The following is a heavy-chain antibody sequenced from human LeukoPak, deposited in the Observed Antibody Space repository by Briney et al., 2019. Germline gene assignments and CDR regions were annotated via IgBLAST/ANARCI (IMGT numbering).Heavy chain of an antibody. CDR2: ISGSVGST. Sequence: GASLRLSCAASGFTFSSYAMSWVRQAPGKGLEWVSAISGSVGSTYYADSVKGRFTISRDNSKNTLYLQMNSMRAEDTAVYYCAKGALWFGELIYYFDYWGQGTLVTVSS. J-gene: IGHJ4*02. D-gene: IGHD3-10*01. V-gene: IGHV3-23*01. CDR3: AKGALWFGELIYYFDY. CDR1: GFTFSSYA.